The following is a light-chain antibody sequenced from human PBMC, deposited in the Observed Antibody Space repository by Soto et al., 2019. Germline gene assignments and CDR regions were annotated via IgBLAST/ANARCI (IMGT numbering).Light chain of an antibody. CDR2: LNSDGSH. V-gene: IGLV4-69*01. J-gene: IGLJ3*02. CDR3: QTCGTALQV. CDR1: SGHSSYA. Sequence: QLVLTQSPSASASLGASVRLTCTVSSGHSSYAIAWHQQQPEKGPRYLMKLNSDGSHSKGDGIPDRFSGSGSGAVRYLTISSLQSEDEADYYCQTCGTALQVFGGGTKLTVL.